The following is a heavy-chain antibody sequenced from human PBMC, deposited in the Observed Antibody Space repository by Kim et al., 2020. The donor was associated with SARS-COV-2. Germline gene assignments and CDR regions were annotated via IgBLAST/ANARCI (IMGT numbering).Heavy chain of an antibody. V-gene: IGHV3-30*02. CDR3: AKDFGPTPGAFDI. D-gene: IGHD3-10*01. Sequence: YADSGNGRFTISRDNSKNTLYLQMNSLRAEDTAVYYCAKDFGPTPGAFDIWGQGTMVTVSS. J-gene: IGHJ3*02.